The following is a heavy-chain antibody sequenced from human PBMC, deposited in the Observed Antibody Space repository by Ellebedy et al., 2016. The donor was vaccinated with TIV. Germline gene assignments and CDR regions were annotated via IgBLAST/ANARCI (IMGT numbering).Heavy chain of an antibody. CDR1: GGSFSGYY. CDR2: INHSGST. Sequence: GSLRLSXAVYGGSFSGYYWSWIRQPPGKGLEWIGEINHSGSTNYNPSLKSRVTISVDTSKNQFSLKLSSVTAADTAVYYCARDSGSYWYFDLWGRGTLVTVSS. D-gene: IGHD1-26*01. V-gene: IGHV4-34*01. CDR3: ARDSGSYWYFDL. J-gene: IGHJ2*01.